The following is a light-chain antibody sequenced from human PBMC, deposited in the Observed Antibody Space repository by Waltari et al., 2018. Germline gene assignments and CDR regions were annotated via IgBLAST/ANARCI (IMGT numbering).Light chain of an antibody. CDR2: GAS. CDR1: QSVSRF. Sequence: EIVLTQSPGTPSLSPGERGTLSCRASQSVSRFLAWYQQKPGQAPRLLIYGASTRATGIPDRFSGSGSWTDFSLTISRLEPEDFAVYYCQKYDRLPATFGQGTKVEIK. J-gene: IGKJ1*01. CDR3: QKYDRLPAT. V-gene: IGKV3-20*01.